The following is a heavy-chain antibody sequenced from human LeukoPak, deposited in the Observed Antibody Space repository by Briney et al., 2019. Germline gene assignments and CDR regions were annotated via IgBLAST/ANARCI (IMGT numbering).Heavy chain of an antibody. CDR2: IVVGSGNT. CDR1: GFTFTSSA. D-gene: IGHD3-10*01. J-gene: IGHJ6*02. V-gene: IGHV1-58*01. Sequence: TSVKVSCKASGFTFTSSAVQWVRQARGQRLEWIGWIVVGSGNTNYAQKFQGRVTITRNTSISTAYMELSSLRSEDTAVYYCARGGDLGFGELFRRFYYYYYGMDVWGQGTTVTVSS. CDR3: ARGGDLGFGELFRRFYYYYYGMDV.